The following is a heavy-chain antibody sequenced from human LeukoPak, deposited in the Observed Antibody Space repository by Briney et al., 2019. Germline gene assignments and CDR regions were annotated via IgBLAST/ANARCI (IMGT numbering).Heavy chain of an antibody. Sequence: GSPRPSRAGPGFNLKRYSMRRVRQAPGEGPGWVSAISGSGGSTYYADSVKGRFTISRDNSKNTLYLQMNSLRAEDTAVYYCANNIAAAGTGDYWGQGTLVTVSS. J-gene: IGHJ4*02. CDR2: ISGSGGST. D-gene: IGHD6-13*01. CDR3: ANNIAAAGTGDY. V-gene: IGHV3-23*01. CDR1: GFNLKRYS.